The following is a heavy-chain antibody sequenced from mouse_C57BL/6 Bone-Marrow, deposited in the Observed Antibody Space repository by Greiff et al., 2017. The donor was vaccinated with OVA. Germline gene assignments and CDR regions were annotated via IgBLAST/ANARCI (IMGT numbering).Heavy chain of an antibody. D-gene: IGHD2-4*01. CDR2: ISDGGSYT. Sequence: EVKLMESGGGLVKPGGSLKLSCAASGFTFSSYAMSWVRQTPEKRLEWVATISDGGSYTYYPDNVKGRFTISRDNDKNNLYLQMSHLKSEDTAMYYCARERGLRHDYWGQGTTLTVSS. CDR3: ARERGLRHDY. J-gene: IGHJ2*01. V-gene: IGHV5-4*01. CDR1: GFTFSSYA.